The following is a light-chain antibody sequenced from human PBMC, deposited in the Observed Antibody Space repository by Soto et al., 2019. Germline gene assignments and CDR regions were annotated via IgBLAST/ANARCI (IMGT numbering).Light chain of an antibody. V-gene: IGLV2-8*01. CDR2: EVS. Sequence: ALTQPPSASGSPGQSVTISCTGTSSDVGGYNYVSWYQQHPGKAPKLMIYEVSKRPSGVPDRFSGSKSGNTASLTVSGLQAEDEADYYCSSYAGSNNFVFGTGTKVT. CDR1: SSDVGGYNY. J-gene: IGLJ1*01. CDR3: SSYAGSNNFV.